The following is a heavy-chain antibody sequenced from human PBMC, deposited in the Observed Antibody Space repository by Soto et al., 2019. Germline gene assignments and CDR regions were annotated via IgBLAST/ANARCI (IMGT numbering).Heavy chain of an antibody. J-gene: IGHJ3*02. Sequence: SVEVSCKASGDSVTSYAMDWVRQAPGQRLEWMGWINAGNGNTKYSQKFQGRVTITRDTSASTAYMELSSLRSEDTAVYYCARDAVGGYPRHYDAFDIWGQGTMVPVSS. V-gene: IGHV1-3*01. D-gene: IGHD6-19*01. CDR1: GDSVTSYA. CDR3: ARDAVGGYPRHYDAFDI. CDR2: INAGNGNT.